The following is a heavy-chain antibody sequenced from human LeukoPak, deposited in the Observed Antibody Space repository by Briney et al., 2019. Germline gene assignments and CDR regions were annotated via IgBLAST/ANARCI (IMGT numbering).Heavy chain of an antibody. V-gene: IGHV5-51*01. Sequence: GESLKISCQGSGYSFTSYWIAWFRQMPGKGLEWMGIIYPADSDTRYSPSFQGQVSISADKSMSIAYLQWRNLKASDTAMYYCARPHYYGSGSYYSGFDIWGQGTMVTVSS. CDR2: IYPADSDT. CDR1: GYSFTSYW. D-gene: IGHD3-10*01. CDR3: ARPHYYGSGSYYSGFDI. J-gene: IGHJ3*02.